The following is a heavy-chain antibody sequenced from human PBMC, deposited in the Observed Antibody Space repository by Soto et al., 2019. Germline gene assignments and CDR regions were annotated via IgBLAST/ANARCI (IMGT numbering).Heavy chain of an antibody. J-gene: IGHJ5*02. CDR1: GYTFTGYY. V-gene: IGHV1-2*04. CDR2: INPNSGGT. Sequence: ASVNVSCKASGYTFTGYYMHWVRQAPGQGLEWMGWINPNSGGTNYAQKFQGWVTMTRDTSISTAYMELSRLRSDDTAVYYCARSSSGSYSWFDPWGQGTLVTVSS. CDR3: ARSSSGSYSWFDP. D-gene: IGHD3-10*01.